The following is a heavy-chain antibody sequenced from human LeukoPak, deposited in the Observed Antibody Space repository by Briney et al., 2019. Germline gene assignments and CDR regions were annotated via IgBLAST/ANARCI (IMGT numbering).Heavy chain of an antibody. CDR2: IHYSEST. CDR3: ARFESRGYFFDY. V-gene: IGHV4-30-4*01. J-gene: IGHJ4*02. D-gene: IGHD3-22*01. Sequence: PSETLSLTCTVSGGSISSGDYYWSWIRQPPGKGLEWIGYIHYSESTYYNPSPKSRVSISVDTSKTQFYLKLSSVTAADTAVYYCARFESRGYFFDYWGQGTLVTVSS. CDR1: GGSISSGDYY.